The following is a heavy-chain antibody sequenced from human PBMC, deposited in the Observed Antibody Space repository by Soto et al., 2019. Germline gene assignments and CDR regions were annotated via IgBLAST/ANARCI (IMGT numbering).Heavy chain of an antibody. CDR3: ARGWFGPDV. J-gene: IGHJ6*04. CDR1: GFTLSGRS. D-gene: IGHD3-10*01. Sequence: EVQLVESGGGLVQPGGSLRLSCAASGFTLSGRSMHWVRQAPGKGLVWVSGIDNAGTDSTYADSVKGRFTRSRDKAKNILYLQMNSLRVEDTAVYYCARGWFGPDVWGKGTTVTVSS. CDR2: IDNAGTDS. V-gene: IGHV3-74*01.